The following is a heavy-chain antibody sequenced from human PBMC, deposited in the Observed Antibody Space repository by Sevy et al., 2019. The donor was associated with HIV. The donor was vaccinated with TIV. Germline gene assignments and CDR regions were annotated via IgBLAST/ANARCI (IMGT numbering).Heavy chain of an antibody. J-gene: IGHJ4*02. D-gene: IGHD6-6*01. CDR1: GFTFSSYA. CDR2: ISYDGSNK. Sequence: GGSLRLSCLASGFTFSSYAMHWVRQAPGKGLEWVAVISYDGSNKYYADSVKGRFTISRDNSKNTLYLQMNSLRAEDTAVYYCARDLYPGRDLEYSSSSPPDYWGQGTLVTVSS. CDR3: ARDLYPGRDLEYSSSSPPDY. V-gene: IGHV3-30-3*01.